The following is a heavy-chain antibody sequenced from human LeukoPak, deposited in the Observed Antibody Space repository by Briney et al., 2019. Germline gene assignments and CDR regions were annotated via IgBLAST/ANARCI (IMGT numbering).Heavy chain of an antibody. CDR3: ARIGGGTVVTSPKDFDY. V-gene: IGHV3-7*01. J-gene: IGHJ4*02. D-gene: IGHD4-23*01. Sequence: GGSLRLSCAASGFTFSSYWMSWVRQAPGKGLEWVANIKQDGSEKYYVDSVKGRFTISRDNAKNSLYLQMNSLRAEDTAVYYCARIGGGTVVTSPKDFDYWGQGTLVTVSS. CDR2: IKQDGSEK. CDR1: GFTFSSYW.